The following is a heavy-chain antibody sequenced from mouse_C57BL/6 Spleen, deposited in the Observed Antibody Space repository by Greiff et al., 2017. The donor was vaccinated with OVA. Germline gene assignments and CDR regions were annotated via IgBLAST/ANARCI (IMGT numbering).Heavy chain of an antibody. D-gene: IGHD4-1*01. CDR3: ARRKLGREDAMGY. CDR2: INPYNGGT. J-gene: IGHJ4*01. CDR1: GYTFTDYY. V-gene: IGHV1-19*01. Sequence: VQLQQSGPVLVKPGASVKMSCKASGYTFTDYYMNWVKQSHGKSLEWIGVINPYNGGTSYNQKFKGKATLTVDKSSSTAYMELNSLTSEDSAVYYCARRKLGREDAMGYWGQGTSVTVST.